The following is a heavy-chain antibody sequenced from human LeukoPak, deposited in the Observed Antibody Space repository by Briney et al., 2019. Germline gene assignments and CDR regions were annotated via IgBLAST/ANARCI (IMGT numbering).Heavy chain of an antibody. Sequence: SETLSLTCTVSGGSISSYYWSWIRQPPGKGLEWIGYIYHSGSTYYNPSLKSRVTISVDRSKNQFSLKLSSVTAADTAVYYCARGRAVAGPYYFDYWGQGTLVTVSS. CDR1: GGSISSYY. J-gene: IGHJ4*02. CDR3: ARGRAVAGPYYFDY. D-gene: IGHD6-19*01. CDR2: IYHSGST. V-gene: IGHV4-59*12.